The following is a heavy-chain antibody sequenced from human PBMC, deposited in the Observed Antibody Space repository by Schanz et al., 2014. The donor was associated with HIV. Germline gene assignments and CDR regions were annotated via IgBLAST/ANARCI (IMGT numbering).Heavy chain of an antibody. D-gene: IGHD2-8*01. CDR3: ARDTNFVLDV. J-gene: IGHJ6*02. V-gene: IGHV1-8*01. CDR2: MNPNSGAT. Sequence: QVPLVQSGAEAKKPGASVMLSCKASGYSFTSYDINWVRQATGLGLEWMGWMNPNSGATDSAQKFQGRVTMTRDTSISTAFMELSSLRSDDTAVYYCARDTNFVLDVWGQGTTVTVS. CDR1: GYSFTSYD.